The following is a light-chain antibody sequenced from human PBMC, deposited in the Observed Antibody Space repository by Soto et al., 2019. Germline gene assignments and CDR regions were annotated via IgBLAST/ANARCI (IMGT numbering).Light chain of an antibody. CDR3: QPRSNWPPLIT. V-gene: IGKV3-11*01. Sequence: EIVLTQSPATLSLSPGERATLSCRASQSVSSYLAWYQQKPGQAPRLLIYDASNRATGIPARFSGSGSGTDFSLTISSLAPEDFAIYYCQPRSNWPPLITFGQGTRREMK. CDR2: DAS. J-gene: IGKJ5*01. CDR1: QSVSSY.